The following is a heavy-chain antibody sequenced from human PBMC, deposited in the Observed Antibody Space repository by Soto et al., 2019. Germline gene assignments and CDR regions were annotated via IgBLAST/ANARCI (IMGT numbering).Heavy chain of an antibody. Sequence: SETLSLTCTVSGGSISSYYWSWIRQPAGKGLEWIGRIYTSGSTNYNPSLKSRVTMSVDTSKNQFSLKLSSVTAADTAVYYCAREHHTVRGVTLYYYYYGMDVWGQGTKVTVS. V-gene: IGHV4-4*07. CDR3: AREHHTVRGVTLYYYYYGMDV. CDR1: GGSISSYY. D-gene: IGHD3-10*01. CDR2: IYTSGST. J-gene: IGHJ6*02.